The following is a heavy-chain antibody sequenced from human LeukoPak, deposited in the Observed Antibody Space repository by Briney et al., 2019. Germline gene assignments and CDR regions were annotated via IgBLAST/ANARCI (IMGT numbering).Heavy chain of an antibody. CDR2: ISYDGNTI. V-gene: IGHV3-30-3*01. CDR3: ARSGGLQKFDY. J-gene: IGHJ4*02. Sequence: GGSLRLSCAASEFTFSNYALHWVRQAPGKGLQWVAVISYDGNTIHYADSVKGRLIISRDTSKNTLYLQMNSLRAEDTAVYYCARSGGLQKFDYWGQGTLVTVSS. D-gene: IGHD4-11*01. CDR1: EFTFSNYA.